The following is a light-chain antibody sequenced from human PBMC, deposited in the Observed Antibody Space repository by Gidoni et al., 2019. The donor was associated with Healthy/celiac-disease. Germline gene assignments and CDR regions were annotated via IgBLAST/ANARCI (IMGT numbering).Light chain of an antibody. Sequence: DIQLTQSPSSLSPSVGDRVPITCRVSTGISSYLNWYRQNPGKVPKLLIYSASHLQYGVPSRFSGSGAGTDFTLTISSLQPEDVATYYGHRTYNATPHTFGGGTKVEIK. V-gene: IGKV1-27*01. J-gene: IGKJ4*01. CDR3: HRTYNATPHT. CDR2: SAS. CDR1: TGISSY.